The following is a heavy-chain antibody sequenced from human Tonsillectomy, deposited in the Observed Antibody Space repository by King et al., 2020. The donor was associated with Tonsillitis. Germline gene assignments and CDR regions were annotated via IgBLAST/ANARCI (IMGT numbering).Heavy chain of an antibody. V-gene: IGHV1-69*01. J-gene: IGHJ3*02. CDR1: GDTFRSYS. CDR3: VRDIGHRAASGNLGAFDI. Sequence: VQLVESGAEVKKPGSSVKVSCKASGDTFRSYSITWVRQAPGQGLEWMGGIIPIFGSANYAQKFQGRVTITADESTSTVYMELHSVKSEDTAVYYCVRDIGHRAASGNLGAFDIWGQGTMVTVSS. CDR2: IIPIFGSA. D-gene: IGHD6-13*01.